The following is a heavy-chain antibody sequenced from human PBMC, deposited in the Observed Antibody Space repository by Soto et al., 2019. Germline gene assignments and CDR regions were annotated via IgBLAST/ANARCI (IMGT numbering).Heavy chain of an antibody. CDR3: AKHVASSWRYYFDH. CDR1: GFTFSNYA. V-gene: IGHV3-23*01. Sequence: EVQLLESGGNLVQPGGSLRLSCAASGFTFSNYAMSWVRQAPGKGRNWVSSLISSGHITYYADSVKGRFTISRDNSKNTLYLQMNGLRADDTAIYFCAKHVASSWRYYFDHWGQGTLVTVSS. CDR2: LISSGHIT. J-gene: IGHJ4*02. D-gene: IGHD6-13*01.